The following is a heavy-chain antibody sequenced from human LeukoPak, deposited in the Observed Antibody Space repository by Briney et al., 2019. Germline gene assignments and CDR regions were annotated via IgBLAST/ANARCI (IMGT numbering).Heavy chain of an antibody. D-gene: IGHD6-6*01. CDR2: IQNDGNNK. Sequence: PGGSLRLSCAASGFTFSSNGMHWVRQAPGKGLEWVAFIQNDGNNKKYADSVKGRFTISRDNSKNTLYLQMHSLRVEDTAVYYCARDWGTSSLYLVNWGQGTLVTVSS. J-gene: IGHJ4*02. CDR1: GFTFSSNG. V-gene: IGHV3-30*02. CDR3: ARDWGTSSLYLVN.